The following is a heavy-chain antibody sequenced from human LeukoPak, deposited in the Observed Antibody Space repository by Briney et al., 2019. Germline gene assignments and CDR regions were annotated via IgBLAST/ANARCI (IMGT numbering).Heavy chain of an antibody. J-gene: IGHJ4*02. V-gene: IGHV3-23*01. CDR2: ISGSGGST. Sequence: GGSLRLSCAASGFTFSSYAMSWVRQAPGKGLEWVSAISGSGGSTYYADSVKGRFTISRDNSKNTLYLQMNSLRAEDTAVYYCATRNYYDSSVYFDYWGQGTLVTVSS. CDR1: GFTFSSYA. D-gene: IGHD3-22*01. CDR3: ATRNYYDSSVYFDY.